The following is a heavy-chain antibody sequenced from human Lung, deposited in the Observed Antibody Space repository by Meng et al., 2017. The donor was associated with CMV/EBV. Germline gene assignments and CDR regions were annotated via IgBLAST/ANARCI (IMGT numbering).Heavy chain of an antibody. CDR2: TRSKANSYAT. CDR1: GFTFSGSA. J-gene: IGHJ3*02. Sequence: GESLKISCAASGFTFSGSAMHWVRQASGKGLEWVGRTRSKANSYATAYAASVKGRFTISRDDSKNTAYLQMNSLKTEDTAVYYCTRPFYCSSTSCYKFRAFDIWGQGTXVTVSS. CDR3: TRPFYCSSTSCYKFRAFDI. V-gene: IGHV3-73*01. D-gene: IGHD2-2*02.